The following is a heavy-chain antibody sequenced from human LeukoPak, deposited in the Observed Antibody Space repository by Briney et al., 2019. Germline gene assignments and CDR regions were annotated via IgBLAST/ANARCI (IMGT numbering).Heavy chain of an antibody. CDR3: ARDPTGLWLEQPYRGNWFDP. V-gene: IGHV1-46*01. Sequence: GASVKVSCTTFGYSFSNYYWNWVRQAPGQGLEWMGMINPSDGSTTYARKFQGRVAMTRDTSTSTVYMELSSLRFDDTAIYYCARDPTGLWLEQPYRGNWFDPWGQGTLVTVSS. CDR1: GYSFSNYY. D-gene: IGHD3-10*01. J-gene: IGHJ5*02. CDR2: INPSDGST.